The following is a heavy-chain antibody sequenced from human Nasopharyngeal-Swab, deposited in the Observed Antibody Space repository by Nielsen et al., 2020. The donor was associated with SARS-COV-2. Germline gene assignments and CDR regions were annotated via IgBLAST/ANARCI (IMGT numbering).Heavy chain of an antibody. Sequence: AAVKDSCKASGYTFINYGLSGVRQAPGQGLEWVGWISANNGNTNYAQKFRGRVTMTTDTSTSTAYMELRSLRSDDTAIYYCARDQWLVHYFDYWGQGTLVTVSS. CDR3: ARDQWLVHYFDY. D-gene: IGHD6-19*01. CDR1: GYTFINYG. CDR2: ISANNGNT. V-gene: IGHV1-18*01. J-gene: IGHJ4*02.